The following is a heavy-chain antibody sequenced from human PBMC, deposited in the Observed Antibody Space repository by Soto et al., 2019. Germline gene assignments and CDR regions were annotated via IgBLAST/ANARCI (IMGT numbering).Heavy chain of an antibody. V-gene: IGHV3-33*01. CDR2: IWYDGSNK. J-gene: IGHJ2*01. Sequence: QVQLVESGGGVVQPGRSLRLSCAASGFTFSSYGMHWVRQAPGKGLEWVAVIWYDGSNKYYADSVKGRFTISRDNSKNTLYLQMNSLRAEDTAVYYCARVDYGGSYWYFDLWGRGTLVTVSS. CDR1: GFTFSSYG. D-gene: IGHD4-17*01. CDR3: ARVDYGGSYWYFDL.